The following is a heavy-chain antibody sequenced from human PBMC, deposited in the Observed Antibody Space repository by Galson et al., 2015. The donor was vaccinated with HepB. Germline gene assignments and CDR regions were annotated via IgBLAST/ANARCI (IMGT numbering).Heavy chain of an antibody. D-gene: IGHD2-21*02. J-gene: IGHJ3*02. CDR2: ISRSGGNT. CDR1: GFTFNSYA. Sequence: SLRLSCAASGFTFNSYAMNWVRQAPGKGLEWVSSISRSGGNTYYADSVKGRFTISRDNSKNTVFLQMNSLGVEDTALYYCAKAVQTALGVDAFDICGQGTLVTVSS. CDR3: AKAVQTALGVDAFDI. V-gene: IGHV3-23*01.